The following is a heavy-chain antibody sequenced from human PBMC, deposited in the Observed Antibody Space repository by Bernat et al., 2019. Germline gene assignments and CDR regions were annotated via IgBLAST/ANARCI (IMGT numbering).Heavy chain of an antibody. Sequence: EVQLVESGGDLVQPGGSLRLSCAASGFTFSTYTMSWVRQAPGKGLEWVSEITGSGVTTYYADSVKGRFTISRDNSKNTLYLQMNSLRAEDTAIYYCARDNTQYAFDFWGQGTMVTVSS. J-gene: IGHJ3*01. V-gene: IGHV3-23*04. CDR2: ITGSGVTT. D-gene: IGHD2-2*02. CDR3: ARDNTQYAFDF. CDR1: GFTFSTYT.